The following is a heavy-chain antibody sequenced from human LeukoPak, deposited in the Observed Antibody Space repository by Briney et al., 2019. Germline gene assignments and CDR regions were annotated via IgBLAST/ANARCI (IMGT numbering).Heavy chain of an antibody. CDR3: ARARGGDYGDYNYYYYYMDV. J-gene: IGHJ6*03. V-gene: IGHV3-48*03. CDR1: GFTFSSYE. D-gene: IGHD4-17*01. CDR2: ISSSGSTI. Sequence: GGSLRLSCAASGFTFSSYEMNWVRQAPGKGLEWVSYISSSGSTIYYADSVKGRFTISRDNAKNSLYLQMNSLRAEDTAVYYCARARGGDYGDYNYYYYYMDVWGKGTTVTISS.